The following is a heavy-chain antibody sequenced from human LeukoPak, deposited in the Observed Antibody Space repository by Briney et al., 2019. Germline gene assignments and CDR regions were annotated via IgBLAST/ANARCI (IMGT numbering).Heavy chain of an antibody. D-gene: IGHD6-13*01. CDR3: AREGYSSSWSYNWFDP. CDR1: GGTFSSYA. Sequence: SVKVSCKASGGTFSSYAISWVRQAPGPGLEWMGGIIPIFGTANYAQKFQGRVTITADESTSTAYMELSSLRSEDTAVYYCAREGYSSSWSYNWFDPWGQGTLVTVSS. V-gene: IGHV1-69*13. J-gene: IGHJ5*02. CDR2: IIPIFGTA.